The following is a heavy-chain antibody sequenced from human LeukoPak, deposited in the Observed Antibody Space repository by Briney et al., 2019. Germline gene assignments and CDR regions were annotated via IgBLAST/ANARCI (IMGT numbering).Heavy chain of an antibody. Sequence: GGSLRLSCAVSGFTFSNYAMSWVRQAPGKGLEWVSGISGSGGSTFYADSVKGRFTISRDNSKNTLYLQMNSLRVEDTAIYYCAKARGDYYSYGMDVWGQGTTVTVSS. V-gene: IGHV3-23*01. CDR2: ISGSGGST. J-gene: IGHJ6*02. CDR3: AKARGDYYSYGMDV. CDR1: GFTFSNYA.